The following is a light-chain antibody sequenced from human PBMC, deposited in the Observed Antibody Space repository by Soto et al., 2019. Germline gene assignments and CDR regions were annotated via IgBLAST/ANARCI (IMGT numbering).Light chain of an antibody. CDR2: DAS. J-gene: IGKJ3*01. Sequence: EIVLTQSPATLSLSPGERATLSCRASQSVSSYLAWYQQKPGQAPRLLIYDASNRTTDIPARFSGSGSGTDFTLTISSLHPEDFAVDYCQQRSNCPGTFGPGTKVDIK. CDR1: QSVSSY. V-gene: IGKV3-11*01. CDR3: QQRSNCPGT.